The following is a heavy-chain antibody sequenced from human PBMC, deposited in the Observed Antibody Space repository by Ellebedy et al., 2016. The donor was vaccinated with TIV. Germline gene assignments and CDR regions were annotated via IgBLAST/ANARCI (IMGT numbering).Heavy chain of an antibody. CDR3: ARLHCDSNSCYDY. Sequence: GGSLRLXXEAPGLTFSSYWMSWIRQAPGKGLEWVANIKYDGSEKFYVDSVKGRFTISRDNAKNSLFLQINSLRAEDTAVYYCARLHCDSNSCYDYWGQGTLVTVSS. V-gene: IGHV3-7*01. D-gene: IGHD2-2*01. J-gene: IGHJ4*02. CDR1: GLTFSSYW. CDR2: IKYDGSEK.